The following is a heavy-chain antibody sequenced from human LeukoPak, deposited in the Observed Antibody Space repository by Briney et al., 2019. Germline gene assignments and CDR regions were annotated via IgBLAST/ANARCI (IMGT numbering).Heavy chain of an antibody. Sequence: PSETLSLTCTVSGGSISSSSYYWGWIRQPPGKGLEWIGCIYYTGSTYYNPSLKSRVTISVDTSKNQFSLKLSSVTAADTAVYYCARETPYGSGSYPFDYWGQGILVTVSS. CDR1: GGSISSSSYY. CDR3: ARETPYGSGSYPFDY. D-gene: IGHD3-10*01. V-gene: IGHV4-39*02. J-gene: IGHJ4*02. CDR2: IYYTGST.